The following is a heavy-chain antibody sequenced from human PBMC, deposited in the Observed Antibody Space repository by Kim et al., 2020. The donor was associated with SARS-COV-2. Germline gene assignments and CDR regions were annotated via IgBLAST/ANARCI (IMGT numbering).Heavy chain of an antibody. V-gene: IGHV3-74*01. CDR3: ARAEGYSSYPAVWLGY. D-gene: IGHD6-13*01. CDR1: GFTFSSYW. J-gene: IGHJ4*02. CDR2: INSDGSST. Sequence: GGSLRLSCAASGFTFSSYWMHWVRQAPGKGLVWVSRINSDGSSTSYADSVKGRFTISRDNAKNTLYLQMNSLRAEDTAVYYCARAEGYSSYPAVWLGYWGQGTLVTVSS.